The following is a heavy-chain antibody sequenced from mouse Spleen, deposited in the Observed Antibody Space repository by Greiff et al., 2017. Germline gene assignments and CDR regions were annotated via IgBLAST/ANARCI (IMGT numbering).Heavy chain of an antibody. J-gene: IGHJ4*01. CDR2: IYPGDGDT. V-gene: IGHV1-82*01. CDR3: ARSYPNAMDY. Sequence: QVQLQQSGPELVKPGASVKISCKASGYAFSSSWMNWVKQRPGKGLEWIGRIYPGDGDTNYNGKFKGKATLTADKSSSTAYMQLSSLTSEDSAVYCCARSYPNAMDYWGQGTSVTVSS. CDR1: GYAFSSSW.